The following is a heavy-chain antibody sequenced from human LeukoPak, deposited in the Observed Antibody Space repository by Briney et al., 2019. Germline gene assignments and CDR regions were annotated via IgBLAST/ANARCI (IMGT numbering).Heavy chain of an antibody. Sequence: GGCLRLSRAASGYTLSRYAISCVPEAPAKGLECVSAISNSGGNTYYADSVKGGYTISRDNSKNTLYLQMNSLRAEDTALYYCAKDLHSSGCYVAFDIWGQGTMVTVSS. D-gene: IGHD6-19*01. V-gene: IGHV3-23*01. J-gene: IGHJ3*02. CDR3: AKDLHSSGCYVAFDI. CDR2: ISNSGGNT. CDR1: GYTLSRYA.